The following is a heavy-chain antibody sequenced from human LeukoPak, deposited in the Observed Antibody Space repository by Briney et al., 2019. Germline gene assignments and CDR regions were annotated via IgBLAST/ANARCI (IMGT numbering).Heavy chain of an antibody. CDR3: ARDGGIVVVPGYYYYGMDV. D-gene: IGHD2-2*01. CDR1: GDTFSSYA. CDR2: IIPIFGTA. J-gene: IGHJ6*04. Sequence: GASVKVSCKASGDTFSSYAISWVRQAPGQGLEWMGGIIPIFGTANYAQKFQGRVTITADESTSTAYMELSSLRSEDTAVYYCARDGGIVVVPGYYYYGMDVWGKGTTVTVSS. V-gene: IGHV1-69*13.